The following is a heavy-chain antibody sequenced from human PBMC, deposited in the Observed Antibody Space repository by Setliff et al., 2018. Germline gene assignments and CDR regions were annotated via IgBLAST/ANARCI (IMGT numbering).Heavy chain of an antibody. CDR3: ARSVVVIAYDAFDI. D-gene: IGHD2-21*01. J-gene: IGHJ3*02. V-gene: IGHV4-39*01. CDR1: GVSISSSSYY. CDR2: IYYSGST. Sequence: AETLSLTCTVSGVSISSSSYYWGWIRQPPGKGLEWIGSIYYSGSTCYNPSLKSRVTISVDTSKNQFSLKLSPVTAADTAVYYCARSVVVIAYDAFDIWGHGTMVTVSS.